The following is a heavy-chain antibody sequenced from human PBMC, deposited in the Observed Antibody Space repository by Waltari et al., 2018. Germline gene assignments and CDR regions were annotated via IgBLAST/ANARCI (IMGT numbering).Heavy chain of an antibody. Sequence: QVQLQESGPGLVKPSETLSLTCTVSGGSISSYYWSWIRQPPGKGLEWIGYIYYSGSTNDNPSLKSRVTISVDTSKNQFSLKLSSVTAADTAVYYCARDGITSFGVAPGSGFDPWGQGTLVIVSS. CDR3: ARDGITSFGVAPGSGFDP. V-gene: IGHV4-59*01. CDR1: GGSISSYY. CDR2: IYYSGST. J-gene: IGHJ5*02. D-gene: IGHD3-3*01.